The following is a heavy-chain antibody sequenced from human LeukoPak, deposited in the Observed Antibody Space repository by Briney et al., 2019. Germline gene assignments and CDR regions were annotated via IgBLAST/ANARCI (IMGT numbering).Heavy chain of an antibody. Sequence: ASEKVYCKASGYTFTSYYMHWVRQAPGQGLEWMGIINPSGGSTSYAQKFQGRVTMTRDTSTSTVYMELSSLRSEDTAVYYCAREQGSMIVGENWFDTWGHGTLVTISS. CDR3: AREQGSMIVGENWFDT. V-gene: IGHV1-46*01. J-gene: IGHJ5*01. CDR2: INPSGGST. CDR1: GYTFTSYY. D-gene: IGHD3-22*01.